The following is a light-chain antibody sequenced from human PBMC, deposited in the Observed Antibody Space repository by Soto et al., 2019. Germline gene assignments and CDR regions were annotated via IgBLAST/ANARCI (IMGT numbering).Light chain of an antibody. J-gene: IGKJ2*01. CDR3: MEGTYWPKT. CDR2: RVS. CDR1: LSFVHSDGNTY. V-gene: IGKV2-30*02. Sequence: DVVLTQSPLSLPVTLGQPASISCRSSLSFVHSDGNTYLHWFQQRPGQSPRRLIYRVSTRDSGVPDRFSGGGSGTDFTLKISRVEAEDVGVYYCMEGTYWPKTFGQGTKLEIK.